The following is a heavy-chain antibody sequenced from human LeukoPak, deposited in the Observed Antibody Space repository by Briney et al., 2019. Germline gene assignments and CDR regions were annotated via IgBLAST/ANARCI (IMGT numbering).Heavy chain of an antibody. J-gene: IGHJ2*01. CDR3: AGYGEYWDWYFDL. Sequence: PSETLTLTCAVYDGSFSGYYWTWIRQPPGKGLEWIGEIIDTGSTKYNSSLKSRVTISVDTSKNQFSLSLDSVTAADTAVYYCAGYGEYWDWYFDLWSRGTPVTVSP. CDR2: IIDTGST. CDR1: DGSFSGYY. V-gene: IGHV4-34*12. D-gene: IGHD4-17*01.